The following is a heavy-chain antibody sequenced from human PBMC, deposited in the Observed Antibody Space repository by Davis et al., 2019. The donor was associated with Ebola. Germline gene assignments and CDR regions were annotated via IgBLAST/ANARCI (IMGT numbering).Heavy chain of an antibody. J-gene: IGHJ6*04. D-gene: IGHD3-16*01. CDR1: GFTFSSYS. V-gene: IGHV3-21*01. CDR2: ISSSSSYI. Sequence: GESLKISCAASGFTFSSYSMNWVRQAPGKGLEWVSSISSSSSYIYYADSVKGRFTISRDNAKNSLYLQMNSLRTEDTAVYYCTRGGAWGASNGMDVWGKGTTVTVSS. CDR3: TRGGAWGASNGMDV.